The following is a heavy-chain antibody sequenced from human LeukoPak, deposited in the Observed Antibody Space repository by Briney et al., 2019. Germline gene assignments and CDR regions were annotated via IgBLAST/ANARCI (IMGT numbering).Heavy chain of an antibody. Sequence: GASVKVSCKASKYSFITYDTHWVRQAPGQGLEWMGKINLSSGKTTYTQRFQGRVTLTTNTSTDTVYMELTSLTFHDTAVFFCASKFRDGYNSYFEHWGQGILVTVSS. D-gene: IGHD5-24*01. V-gene: IGHV1-46*01. CDR3: ASKFRDGYNSYFEH. CDR1: KYSFITYD. J-gene: IGHJ4*02. CDR2: INLSSGKT.